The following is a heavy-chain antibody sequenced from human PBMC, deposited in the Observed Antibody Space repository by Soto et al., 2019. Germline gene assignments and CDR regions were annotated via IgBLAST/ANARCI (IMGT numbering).Heavy chain of an antibody. Sequence: SETLSLTCTVSGGSISSYYWSWIRQPPGKGLEWIGYIYYSGSTNYNPSLKSRVTISVDTSKNQFSLKLSSVTAADTAVYYCARGPGDYGSGSYYNYWGQGTLVTVS. CDR3: ARGPGDYGSGSYYNY. D-gene: IGHD3-10*01. CDR2: IYYSGST. CDR1: GGSISSYY. J-gene: IGHJ4*02. V-gene: IGHV4-59*01.